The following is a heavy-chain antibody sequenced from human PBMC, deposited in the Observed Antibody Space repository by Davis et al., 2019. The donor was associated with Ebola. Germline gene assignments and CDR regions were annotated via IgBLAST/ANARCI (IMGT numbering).Heavy chain of an antibody. CDR1: GGSISSRSYY. J-gene: IGHJ4*02. D-gene: IGHD2-15*01. CDR2: IYYSGST. Sequence: MPSETLSPTCPVPGGSISSRSYYWGWIRQTPGKGLEWIGSIYYSGSTDYNPSLKSRVTISVDTSRNQFSLRLNSVTAADTAVYYCASREVASGPVDYWGQGTLVSVSS. V-gene: IGHV4-39*01. CDR3: ASREVASGPVDY.